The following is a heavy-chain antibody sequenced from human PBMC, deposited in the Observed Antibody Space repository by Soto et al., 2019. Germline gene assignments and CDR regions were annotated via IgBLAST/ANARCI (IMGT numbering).Heavy chain of an antibody. CDR2: MQPSTGRT. J-gene: IGHJ4*02. Sequence: QVQLVQSGAEVREPGASVKVSCKASGYSFTSLDINWVRQTAGQGLEWMGWMQPSTGRTGYAQKFQGRGTMTRDTSINAAYMELTTLTSDDTAFYCCARGVSAGVDYWGQGTLVTVAS. CDR3: ARGVSAGVDY. CDR1: GYSFTSLD. D-gene: IGHD1-26*01. V-gene: IGHV1-8*01.